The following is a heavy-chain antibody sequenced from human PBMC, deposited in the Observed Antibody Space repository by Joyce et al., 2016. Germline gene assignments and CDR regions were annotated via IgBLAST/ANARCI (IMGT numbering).Heavy chain of an antibody. D-gene: IGHD3-16*01. J-gene: IGHJ4*02. Sequence: GMHWVRQAPGKGLEWVALISFDGTKKYYAESMKGRFTLSRDNSKNTLYLQMDSLRAEDTAVYYCAKEKTYYDYVWGTYPDSWGQGTLVTVSS. V-gene: IGHV3-30*18. CDR1: G. CDR3: AKEKTYYDYVWGTYPDS. CDR2: ISFDGTKK.